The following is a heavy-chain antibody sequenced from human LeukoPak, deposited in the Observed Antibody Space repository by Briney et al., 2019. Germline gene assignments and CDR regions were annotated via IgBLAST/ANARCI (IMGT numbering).Heavy chain of an antibody. CDR1: GFTFSSYS. CDR2: ISGNSGNS. V-gene: IGHV3-23*01. Sequence: GGSLRLSCAASGFTFSSYSMNWVRQASGKGPEWVSAISGNSGNSYYTDSVKGRFTISRDNSKNTLYLQMNSLRAEDTAVYYCAKDPSSYYYGSGSHSFDYWGQGTLVTVSS. D-gene: IGHD3-10*01. CDR3: AKDPSSYYYGSGSHSFDY. J-gene: IGHJ4*02.